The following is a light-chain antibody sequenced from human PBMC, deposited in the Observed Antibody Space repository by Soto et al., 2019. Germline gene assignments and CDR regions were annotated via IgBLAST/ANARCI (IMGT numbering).Light chain of an antibody. J-gene: IGKJ3*01. CDR1: QSVSSSY. CDR2: GAS. CDR3: QQYDSSPVT. V-gene: IGKV3-20*01. Sequence: EIVLTQSPGTLSLSPGERATLSCRASQSVSSSYLAWYQQKPGQAPRLLIYGASSRATVIPDTFSGSGSGPDYTLAISRLEPEDCAVYSCQQYDSSPVTFGPGTKVDIK.